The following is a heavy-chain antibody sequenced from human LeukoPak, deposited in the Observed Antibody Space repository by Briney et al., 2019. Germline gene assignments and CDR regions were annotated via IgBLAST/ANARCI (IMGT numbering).Heavy chain of an antibody. CDR2: IYYTGST. D-gene: IGHD2-2*01. J-gene: IGHJ4*02. Sequence: SETLSLTCTVSGGSISSYYWSWIRQPAGKGLEWIGFIYYTGSTNYNPSLKSRVTISVDASKNQFSLKLNSVTAADTAVYFCARVGGPAEYWGQGTLAIVSS. V-gene: IGHV4-59*01. CDR1: GGSISSYY. CDR3: ARVGGPAEY.